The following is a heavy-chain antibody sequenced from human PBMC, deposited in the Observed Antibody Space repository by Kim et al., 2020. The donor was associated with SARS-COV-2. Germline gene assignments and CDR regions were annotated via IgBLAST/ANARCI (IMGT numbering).Heavy chain of an antibody. J-gene: IGHJ4*02. D-gene: IGHD3-22*01. CDR1: GFTFSSYS. V-gene: IGHV3-48*04. Sequence: GGSLRLSCAASGFTFSSYSMHWVRQAPGKGLEWVSYISSSSSTIYYADSVKGRFTISRDNAKNSLYLQMNSLRAEDTAVYYCARDYDSSGYYYDGWGQGTLVTVSS. CDR3: ARDYDSSGYYYDG. CDR2: ISSSSSTI.